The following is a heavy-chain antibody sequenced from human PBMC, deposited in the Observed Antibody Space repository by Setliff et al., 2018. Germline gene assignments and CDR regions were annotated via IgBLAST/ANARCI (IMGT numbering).Heavy chain of an antibody. CDR2: IYTSWST. J-gene: IGHJ5*02. CDR1: GDSISSRRNY. V-gene: IGHV4-61*09. CDR3: ARAHTWSLPNDNRSYPGWFDP. Sequence: SETLSLTCTVSGDSISSRRNYWGWFRQPAGKELEWIGQIYTSWSTNYNPSLKSRVTISLDTSKNQFSLSLTSVTAEDTAVYYCARAHTWSLPNDNRSYPGWFDPWGQGTLVTVSS. D-gene: IGHD3-22*01.